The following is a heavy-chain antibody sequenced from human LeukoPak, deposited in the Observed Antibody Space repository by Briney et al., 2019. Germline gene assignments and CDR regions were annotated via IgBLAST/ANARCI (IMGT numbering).Heavy chain of an antibody. Sequence: PSQTLSLTCTVSCGSISSGDYYWSWIRQPPGKGLDLFGYIYYSGSTYYNPSLKSRVTISVDTSKNQFSLKLSSVTAADTAVYYCARPFLGYCSSTSCYTEAFDIWGQGTMVTVSS. V-gene: IGHV4-30-4*08. CDR3: ARPFLGYCSSTSCYTEAFDI. D-gene: IGHD2-2*02. CDR2: IYYSGST. J-gene: IGHJ3*02. CDR1: CGSISSGDYY.